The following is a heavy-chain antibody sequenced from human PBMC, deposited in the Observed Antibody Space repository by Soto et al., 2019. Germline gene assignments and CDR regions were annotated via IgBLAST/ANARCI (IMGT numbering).Heavy chain of an antibody. CDR2: ISDNGAGT. D-gene: IGHD2-15*01. V-gene: IGHV3-23*01. CDR1: GFTFSTYA. CDR3: AKYCGPHSCYSGFDY. J-gene: IGHJ4*02. Sequence: EVQLLESGGNWVQPGGSLRLSCAASGFTFSTYAMTWVRQAPGQGLEWVSTISDNGAGTYYTDSVKGRFTISRDNSKNTLYLQMNILRAEDTAIYYCAKYCGPHSCYSGFDYWGQGTLVTVSS.